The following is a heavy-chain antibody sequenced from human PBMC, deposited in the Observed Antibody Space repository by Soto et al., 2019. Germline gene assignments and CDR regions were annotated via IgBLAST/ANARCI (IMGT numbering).Heavy chain of an antibody. CDR3: ARDWGLVITMDRGVIDY. J-gene: IGHJ4*02. D-gene: IGHD3-10*01. CDR2: ISSSSSTI. CDR1: GFTFSSYS. Sequence: EVQLVESGGGLVQPGGSLRLSCAASGFTFSSYSMNWVRQAPGKGLEWVSYISSSSSTIYYADSVKGRFTISRDNAKNSLYLQMNCLRAEDTAVYYCARDWGLVITMDRGVIDYWGQGTLVTVSS. V-gene: IGHV3-48*01.